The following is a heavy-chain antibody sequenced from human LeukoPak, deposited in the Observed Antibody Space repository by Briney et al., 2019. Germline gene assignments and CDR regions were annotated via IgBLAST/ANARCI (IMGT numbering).Heavy chain of an antibody. J-gene: IGHJ3*02. Sequence: ASVKVSCKASGYTFTSLGISWVRQAPGQGLEWMGWISGNNDNTNYAQKFQGRVTMTTDILTSTAYMELSRLRSDDTAVYYCALNVVVTAIEGFAFDIWGQGTMVTVSS. CDR2: ISGNNDNT. V-gene: IGHV1-18*01. CDR1: GYTFTSLG. CDR3: ALNVVVTAIEGFAFDI. D-gene: IGHD2-21*02.